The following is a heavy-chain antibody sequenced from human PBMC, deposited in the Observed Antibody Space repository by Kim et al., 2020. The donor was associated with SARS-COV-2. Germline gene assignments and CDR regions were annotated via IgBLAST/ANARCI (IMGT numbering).Heavy chain of an antibody. V-gene: IGHV3-33*01. J-gene: IGHJ4*02. D-gene: IGHD5-18*01. Sequence: GGSLRLSCAASGFTFSSYGMHWVRQAPGKGLEWVAVIWYDGSNKYYADSVKGRFTISRDNSKNTLYLQMNSLRAEDTAVYYCARDWDTAMVTGPLDYWGQGTLVTVSS. CDR3: ARDWDTAMVTGPLDY. CDR1: GFTFSSYG. CDR2: IWYDGSNK.